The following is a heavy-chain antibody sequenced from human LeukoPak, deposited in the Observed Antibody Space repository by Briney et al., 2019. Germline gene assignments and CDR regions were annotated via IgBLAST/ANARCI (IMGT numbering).Heavy chain of an antibody. Sequence: GGTLRLSCAASGFTFSSYGMSWVRQAPGKGLEWVSAISGSGGSTYYADSVKGRFTISRDNSKNTLYLQMNSLRAEDTAVYYCAKGDYCSGGSCYYYYYYMDVWGKGTTVTISS. CDR3: AKGDYCSGGSCYYYYYYMDV. D-gene: IGHD2-15*01. V-gene: IGHV3-23*01. J-gene: IGHJ6*03. CDR2: ISGSGGST. CDR1: GFTFSSYG.